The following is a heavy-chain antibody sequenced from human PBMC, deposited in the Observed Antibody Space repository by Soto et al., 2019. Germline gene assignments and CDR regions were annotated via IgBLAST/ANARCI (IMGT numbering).Heavy chain of an antibody. CDR3: ARDRDGYCSSTSCYTFWFAP. D-gene: IGHD2-2*02. V-gene: IGHV1-69*06. CDR1: GGTFSSYA. Sequence: QVQLVQSGAEVKKPGSSVKVSCKASGGTFSSYAISWVRQAPGQGLEWMGGIIPIFGTANYAQKFQGRVTITADKPTSTAYMELSSLRSEDSAVYYCARDRDGYCSSTSCYTFWFAPWGQGTLVTVS. J-gene: IGHJ5*02. CDR2: IIPIFGTA.